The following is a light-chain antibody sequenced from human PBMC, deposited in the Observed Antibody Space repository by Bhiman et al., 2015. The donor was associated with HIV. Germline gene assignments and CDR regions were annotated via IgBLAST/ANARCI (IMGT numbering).Light chain of an antibody. V-gene: IGLV2-14*03. CDR1: SRDVGGYNY. CDR2: DVS. J-gene: IGLJ1*01. CDR3: SSYTSTYTLV. Sequence: QSALTQPRSVSGSPGQSITISCTGSSRDVGGYNYVSWYQQHPGKAPKVMIYDVSNRPSGVSNRFSGSKSGNTASLTISGLQAEDEADYYCSSYTSTYTLVFGTGTKVTVL.